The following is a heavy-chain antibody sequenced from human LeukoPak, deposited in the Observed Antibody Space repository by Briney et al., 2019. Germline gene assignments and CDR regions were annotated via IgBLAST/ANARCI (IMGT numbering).Heavy chain of an antibody. CDR1: GLTFSSYC. D-gene: IGHD3/OR15-3a*01. Sequence: GGSLRLSCAASGLTFSSYCMSWVRQAPGKGLEWVANIKQDGSQKYYVDSVKGRFTISRDNAKNSLYLQMNSLSAEDTAVYYCAGAGLDYGGQGTLITVSS. CDR2: IKQDGSQK. CDR3: AGAGLDY. J-gene: IGHJ4*02. V-gene: IGHV3-7*01.